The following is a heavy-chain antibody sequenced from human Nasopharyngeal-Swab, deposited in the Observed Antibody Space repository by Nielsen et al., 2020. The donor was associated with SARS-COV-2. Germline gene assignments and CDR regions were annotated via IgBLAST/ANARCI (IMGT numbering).Heavy chain of an antibody. J-gene: IGHJ6*02. V-gene: IGHV4-39*01. CDR1: GGSVSSSRSY. CDR2: IYYSGST. CDR3: ARGLQGPTYYYGMDV. Sequence: PETLSLTCTVSGGSVSSSRSYWGWIRQPPGKGLEWIGSIYYSGSTYYTPSLESRVTISVDTSKNQFSLKLSSVTAADTAVYYCARGLQGPTYYYGMDVWGQGTTVTVSS.